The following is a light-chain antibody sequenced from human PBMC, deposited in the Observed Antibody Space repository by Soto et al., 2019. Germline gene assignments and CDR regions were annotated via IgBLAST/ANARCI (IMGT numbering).Light chain of an antibody. CDR2: EVS. J-gene: IGLJ1*01. Sequence: QSVLTQPASVSGSPGQSITISCAGTSSDVGSYNYVSWYQQHPGKAPKLMIYEVSNRPSGVSSRFSGSKSGNTASLTISGLQAEDEADYYCSSYTSSSTLFGTRTKATVL. CDR3: SSYTSSSTL. CDR1: SSDVGSYNY. V-gene: IGLV2-14*01.